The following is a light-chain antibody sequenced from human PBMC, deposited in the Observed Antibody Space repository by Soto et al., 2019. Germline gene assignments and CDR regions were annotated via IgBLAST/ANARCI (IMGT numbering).Light chain of an antibody. J-gene: IGLJ3*02. CDR3: QAYDYSLTASV. V-gene: IGLV1-40*01. Sequence: QSVVTQPPSASGTPGQTVTISCSGNSSNLGAGYDVHWYQQLPGAAPKLVIFGNRNRPSGVPERFSGSKSGTSASLAITGLQAEDEADYYCQAYDYSLTASVFGGGTQLTVL. CDR2: GNR. CDR1: SSNLGAGYD.